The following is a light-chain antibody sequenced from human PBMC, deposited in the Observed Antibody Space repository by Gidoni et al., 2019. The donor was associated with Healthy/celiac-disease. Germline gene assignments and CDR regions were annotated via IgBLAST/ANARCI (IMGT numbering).Light chain of an antibody. CDR2: GAS. CDR3: QQYGSSPLT. V-gene: IGKV3-20*01. Sequence: EIVLTQSPGTLSLSQGERATLSCRASQSVSSSYLAWYQQKPGQAPRLLIYGASSRATCIPDRFSGSGSGTDFTLTISRLEPEDFAVYYCQQYGSSPLTFGGGTKVEIK. J-gene: IGKJ4*01. CDR1: QSVSSSY.